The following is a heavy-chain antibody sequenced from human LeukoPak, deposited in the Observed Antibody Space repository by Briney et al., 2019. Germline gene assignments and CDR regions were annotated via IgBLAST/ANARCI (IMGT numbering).Heavy chain of an antibody. CDR3: VRDRRHLRGYFDL. CDR2: ISSSGSTI. J-gene: IGHJ2*01. V-gene: IGHV3-11*01. Sequence: GGSLRLSCAASGFTFSDYYMSWIRQAPGKGLEWVSYISSSGSTIYYADSVKGRFTISRDNAKNSLYLQMNSLRAEDTAVYYCVRDRRHLRGYFDLWGRGTLVTVSS. CDR1: GFTFSDYY.